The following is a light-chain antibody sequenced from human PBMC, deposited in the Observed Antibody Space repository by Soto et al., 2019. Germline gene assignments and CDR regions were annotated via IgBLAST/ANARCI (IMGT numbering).Light chain of an antibody. V-gene: IGKV1-39*01. Sequence: DIQMTQSPSSLSASVGDRVTITCRASQGINSYLNWYQQKPGKAPKFLIYAASSLQSGVPSRFSGSGSGTDFTLTISSLQSEDCATYYCQQSYSSPWTFGQGTKVEI. CDR3: QQSYSSPWT. CDR2: AAS. CDR1: QGINSY. J-gene: IGKJ1*01.